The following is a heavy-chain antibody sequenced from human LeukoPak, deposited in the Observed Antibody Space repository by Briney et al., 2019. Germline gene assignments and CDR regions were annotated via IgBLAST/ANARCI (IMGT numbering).Heavy chain of an antibody. J-gene: IGHJ4*02. CDR2: IIPIFGTA. V-gene: IGHV1-69*05. Sequence: ASVKVSCKASGGTFSSYAISWVRQAPGQGLEWMGGIIPIFGTANYAQKSQGRVTITTDESTSTAFMELSSLRSEDTAVYYCASTLRGGYSYGYDYWGQGTLVTVSS. D-gene: IGHD5-18*01. CDR1: GGTFSSYA. CDR3: ASTLRGGYSYGYDY.